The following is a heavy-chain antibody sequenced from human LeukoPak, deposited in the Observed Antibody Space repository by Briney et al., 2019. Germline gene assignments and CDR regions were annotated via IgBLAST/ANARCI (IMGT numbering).Heavy chain of an antibody. J-gene: IGHJ4*02. V-gene: IGHV3-33*08. CDR2: IWHDGSNK. D-gene: IGHD1-26*01. CDR3: AGGSGISDF. CDR1: GFTFSNNE. Sequence: QPGGSLRLSCAASGFTFSNNEMNWVRQAPGKGLEWVALIWHDGSNKYYADSVKGRFTISRDNSKNTLYLQMNSLRAEDTAVYYCAGGSGISDFWGQGTLVTVSS.